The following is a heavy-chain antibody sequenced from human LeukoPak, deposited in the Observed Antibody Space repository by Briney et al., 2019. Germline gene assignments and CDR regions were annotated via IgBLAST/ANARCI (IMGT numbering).Heavy chain of an antibody. CDR3: ARDEWQQLVLIEY. J-gene: IGHJ4*02. D-gene: IGHD6-13*01. Sequence: GASVKVSCKASCYTFSNHCISWVRQAPGQGLEWRGWISGYKGNTNYAQNFQRRATMTTDPSTSTAYMELRSLRHADTAIYYCARDEWQQLVLIEYWGQGNLVTVSS. V-gene: IGHV1-18*01. CDR1: CYTFSNHC. CDR2: ISGYKGNT.